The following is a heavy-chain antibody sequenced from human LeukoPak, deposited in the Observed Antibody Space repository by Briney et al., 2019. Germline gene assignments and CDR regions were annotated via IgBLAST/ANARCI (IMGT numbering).Heavy chain of an antibody. CDR3: ERVQIGYSYGLFDY. J-gene: IGHJ4*02. D-gene: IGHD5-18*01. V-gene: IGHV4-59*01. CDR2: IYYSGST. Sequence: PSETLSLTCTVSGGSISSYYWSWIRQPPGKGLECIGYIYYSGSTTYNPSLQRRVTISVHPSKNQFSLKLSSVTAADTAVYYCERVQIGYSYGLFDYWGQGTLVTVSS. CDR1: GGSISSYY.